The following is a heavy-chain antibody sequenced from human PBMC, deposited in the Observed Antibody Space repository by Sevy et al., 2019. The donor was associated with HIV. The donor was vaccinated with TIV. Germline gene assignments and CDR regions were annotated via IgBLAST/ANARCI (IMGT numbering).Heavy chain of an antibody. D-gene: IGHD3-3*01. V-gene: IGHV3-48*03. CDR3: AKRGGQYDLGMDV. Sequence: GGSLRLSCAASGFTFSSYEMNWVRQAPGKGLEWVSYISSSGSTIYYADSVRGRFTISRDNAKKSLYLQMNSLRAEDTAVYYCAKRGGQYDLGMDVWGQGTTVTFSS. J-gene: IGHJ6*02. CDR1: GFTFSSYE. CDR2: ISSSGSTI.